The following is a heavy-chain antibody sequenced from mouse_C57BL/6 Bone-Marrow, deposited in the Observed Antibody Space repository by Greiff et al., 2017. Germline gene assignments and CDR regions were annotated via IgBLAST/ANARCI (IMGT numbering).Heavy chain of an antibody. Sequence: VQLQQSGAELVKPGASVKISCKASGYTFTDYYINWVKQRPGPGLELIGKIGPGSGSTYYNEKFKGKATLTADKSSSTAYMQLSSLTSEDSAVYFCARGGRLRRYFDVWGTGTTVTVSS. J-gene: IGHJ1*03. D-gene: IGHD2-4*01. V-gene: IGHV1-77*01. CDR2: IGPGSGST. CDR1: GYTFTDYY. CDR3: ARGGRLRRYFDV.